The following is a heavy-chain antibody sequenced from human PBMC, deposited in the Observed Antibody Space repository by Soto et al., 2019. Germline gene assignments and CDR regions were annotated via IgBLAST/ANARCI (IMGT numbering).Heavy chain of an antibody. CDR1: GDTFSTHA. D-gene: IGHD3-16*01. CDR3: ARGGGSGLYLRYYHNGMDV. CDR2: IIPIFHTT. V-gene: IGHV1-69*13. Sequence: GASVKVSCKASGDTFSTHAITWVRQAPGQGLEWMGGIIPIFHTTNYARRLQGRVTFTADPSTSTAYMELESLRSDDTAVYYCARGGGSGLYLRYYHNGMDVWGQGTTVTVSS. J-gene: IGHJ6*02.